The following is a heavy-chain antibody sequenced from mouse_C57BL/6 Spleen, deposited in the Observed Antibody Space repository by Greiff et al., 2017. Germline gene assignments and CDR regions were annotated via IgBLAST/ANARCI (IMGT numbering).Heavy chain of an antibody. D-gene: IGHD2-1*01. CDR3: ARGGNSYAMDY. CDR1: GYTFTSYW. J-gene: IGHJ4*01. Sequence: QVQLKQSGAELARPGTSVKLSCKASGYTFTSYWMHWVKQRPGQGLEWIGVIDPSDSYTNYNQKFKGKATLTVDTSSSTAYMQLSSLTSEDSAVYYCARGGNSYAMDYWGQGTSVTVSS. CDR2: IDPSDSYT. V-gene: IGHV1-59*01.